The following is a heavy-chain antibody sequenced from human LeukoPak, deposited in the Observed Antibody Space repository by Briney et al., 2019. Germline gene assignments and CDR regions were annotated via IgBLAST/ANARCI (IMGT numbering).Heavy chain of an antibody. J-gene: IGHJ4*02. CDR2: IWYDGSNK. CDR3: ARDRFAYGGNTDY. CDR1: GFTFSSYG. V-gene: IGHV3-33*01. Sequence: PGRSLRLSCAASGFTFSSYGMHWVRQAPGKGLEWVAVIWYDGSNKYYADSVKGRFTISRDNSKNTLYLQMSSLRAEDTAVYYCARDRFAYGGNTDYWGQGTLVTVSS. D-gene: IGHD4-23*01.